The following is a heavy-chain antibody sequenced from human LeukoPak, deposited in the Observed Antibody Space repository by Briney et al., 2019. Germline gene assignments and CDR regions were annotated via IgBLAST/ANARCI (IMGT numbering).Heavy chain of an antibody. J-gene: IGHJ5*02. CDR1: GGSISSYY. CDR3: AREGTTAPNWFDP. CDR2: IYTSGST. Sequence: SETLSLTCTVPGGSISSYYWSWIRQPAGKGLEWIGRIYTSGSTNYNPPLKSRVTMSVDTSKNQFSLKLSSVTAADTAVYYCAREGTTAPNWFDPWGQGTLVTVSS. D-gene: IGHD2/OR15-2a*01. V-gene: IGHV4-4*07.